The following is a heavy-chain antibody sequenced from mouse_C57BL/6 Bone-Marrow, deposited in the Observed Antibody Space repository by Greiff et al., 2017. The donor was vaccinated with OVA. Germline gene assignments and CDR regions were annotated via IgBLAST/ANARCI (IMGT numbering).Heavy chain of an antibody. CDR1: GFNIKDDY. V-gene: IGHV14-4*01. J-gene: IGHJ1*03. Sequence: EVQLVESGAELVRPGASVKLSCTASGFNIKDDYMHWVKQRPEQGLEWIGWIDPENGDTEYASKFQGKATITADTSSNTAYLQLSSLTSEDTAVYYCTTYDYDWDWYFDVWGTGTTVTVSS. CDR2: IDPENGDT. D-gene: IGHD2-4*01. CDR3: TTYDYDWDWYFDV.